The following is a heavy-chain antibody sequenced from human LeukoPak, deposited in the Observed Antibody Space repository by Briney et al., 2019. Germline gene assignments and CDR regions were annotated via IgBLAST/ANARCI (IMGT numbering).Heavy chain of an antibody. CDR2: ISSSSAYI. J-gene: IGHJ3*02. V-gene: IGHV3-21*01. CDR1: GFTLSSYS. Sequence: NPGGSLRLSCAASGFTLSSYSMNWVRQAPGKGLEWVSSISSSSAYIHYADSVEGRFTISRDNAKNSLYLQMNSLRAEDTAVYYCARDEVGATTDPFDIWGLGTMVTVSS. CDR3: ARDEVGATTDPFDI. D-gene: IGHD1-26*01.